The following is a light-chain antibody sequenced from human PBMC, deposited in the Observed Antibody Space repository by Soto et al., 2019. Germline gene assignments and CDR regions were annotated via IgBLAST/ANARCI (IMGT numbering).Light chain of an antibody. Sequence: QSALTQPASVSGSPGQSITISCTGTSSDGGAYNYVSWYQQHPGKAPKLMIYEVSNRPSGASNRFSGSKSGNTASLTISGLQAEDEADYYCSSYTSSSTLYVFGTGTKLTVL. CDR1: SSDGGAYNY. CDR3: SSYTSSSTLYV. J-gene: IGLJ1*01. CDR2: EVS. V-gene: IGLV2-14*01.